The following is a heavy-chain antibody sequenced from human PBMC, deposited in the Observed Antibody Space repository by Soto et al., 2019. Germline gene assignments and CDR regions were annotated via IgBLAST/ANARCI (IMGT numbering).Heavy chain of an antibody. CDR2: ISGSGGST. J-gene: IGHJ2*01. Sequence: GGSLRLSCAASGFTFSSYAMSWVRQAPGKGLEWVSAISGSGGSTYYADSVKGRFTISRDNSKNTLYLQMNSLRAEDTAVYYCAKEALEYSSSSWYFDLWGRGTLVTVSS. CDR3: AKEALEYSSSSWYFDL. V-gene: IGHV3-23*01. CDR1: GFTFSSYA. D-gene: IGHD6-6*01.